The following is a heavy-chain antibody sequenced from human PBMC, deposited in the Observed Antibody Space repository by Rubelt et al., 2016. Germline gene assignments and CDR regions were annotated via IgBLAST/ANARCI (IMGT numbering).Heavy chain of an antibody. Sequence: EVQLVESGGGLVQPGGSLRLSCAASGFTFSSYSMNWVRQAPGKGLEWVSYISSSSSTIYYADSVKALFPCPGENAKILLYLQLNSLRDEDTAVYYCARTRITMVRGVITPHYFDYWGQGTLVTVSS. CDR2: ISSSSSTI. V-gene: IGHV3-48*02. D-gene: IGHD3-10*01. J-gene: IGHJ4*02. CDR3: ARTRITMVRGVITPHYFDY. CDR1: GFTFSSYS.